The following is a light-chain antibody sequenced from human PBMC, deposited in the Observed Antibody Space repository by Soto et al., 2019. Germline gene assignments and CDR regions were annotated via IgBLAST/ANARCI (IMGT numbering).Light chain of an antibody. CDR3: CSYAGSSTFVV. V-gene: IGLV2-23*02. CDR2: EVS. CDR1: SSDVGSYNL. Sequence: QLVLTQPASVSGSPGQSITISCTGTSSDVGSYNLVSWYQQHPGKAPKLMIYEVSKRPSVVSNRFSGSKSGNTASLTISGLQAEDEADYYCCSYAGSSTFVVFGGGTQLTVL. J-gene: IGLJ2*01.